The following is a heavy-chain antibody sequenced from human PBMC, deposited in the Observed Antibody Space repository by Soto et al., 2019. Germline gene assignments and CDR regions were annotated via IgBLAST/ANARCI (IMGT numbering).Heavy chain of an antibody. D-gene: IGHD6-13*01. J-gene: IGHJ4*02. V-gene: IGHV4-59*01. CDR2: IYYSGST. CDR3: ARGIRAAAGKVFDY. Sequence: PSETLSLTCTVSGGSISSYYWSWIRQPPGKGLEWIGYIYYSGSTNYNPSLKSRVTISVDTSKNQFSLKLSSVTAADTAVYYCARGIRAAAGKVFDYWGQGTLVTVS. CDR1: GGSISSYY.